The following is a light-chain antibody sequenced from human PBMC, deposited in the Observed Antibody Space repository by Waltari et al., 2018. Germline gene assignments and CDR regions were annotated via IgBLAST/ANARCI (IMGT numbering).Light chain of an antibody. CDR3: CSYAGSYTLGV. CDR2: DVS. J-gene: IGLJ3*02. CDR1: SSDVGCYNY. V-gene: IGLV2-11*01. Sequence: QSALTQPRSVSGSPGQSVTISCTGTSSDVGCYNYVSLYQQHPGKAPKLMIYDVSKRPSGVPDRFSGSKSGNTASLTISGLQAEDEADYYCCSYAGSYTLGVFGGGTKLTVL.